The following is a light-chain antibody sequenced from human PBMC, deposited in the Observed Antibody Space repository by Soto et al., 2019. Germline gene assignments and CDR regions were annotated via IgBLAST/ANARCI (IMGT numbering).Light chain of an antibody. V-gene: IGKV3-15*01. CDR3: QQHNNWPLT. J-gene: IGKJ4*01. CDR1: QSVSSN. CDR2: GAS. Sequence: EIVMTQSPSTLYVSPGERATLSCRASQSVSSNLAWYQQKPGQAPRLLVYGASTRATGIPARFSGSGSGTQFTLTISSLQSEDFAVYYCQQHNNWPLTFGGGTEVDIK.